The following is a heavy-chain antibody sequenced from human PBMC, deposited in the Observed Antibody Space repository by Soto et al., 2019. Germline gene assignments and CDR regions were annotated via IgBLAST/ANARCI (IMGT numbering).Heavy chain of an antibody. D-gene: IGHD3-3*01. J-gene: IGHJ4*02. CDR3: AKGRYDFWSPYYFDS. CDR2: ITWNSRVL. V-gene: IGHV3-9*01. Sequence: PGGSLRLSCVGTGLNFDDFAMHWVRQAPGKGLEWVSGITWNSRVLAYADSVKGRFTISRDNARNSLYLQMDSLRDEDTALYYCAKGRYDFWSPYYFDSCGQGTLVPVS. CDR1: GLNFDDFA.